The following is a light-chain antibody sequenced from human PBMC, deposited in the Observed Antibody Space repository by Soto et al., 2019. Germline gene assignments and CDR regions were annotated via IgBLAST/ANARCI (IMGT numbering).Light chain of an antibody. CDR3: QQYYSSRT. J-gene: IGKJ1*01. CDR1: QSVGSRW. V-gene: IGKV3-20*01. CDR2: GGS. Sequence: ENGLKQSPGTMSLSPGERATLSCGASQSVGSRWLAWYQQKPGQAPRVLIYGGSNRATGIPDRFSGSGSGTDFTLTISRLEPEDFAVYYCQQYYSSRTFGQGTKVEMK.